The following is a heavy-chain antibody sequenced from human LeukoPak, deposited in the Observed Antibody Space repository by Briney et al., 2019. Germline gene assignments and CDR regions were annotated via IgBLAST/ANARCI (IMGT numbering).Heavy chain of an antibody. J-gene: IGHJ4*02. CDR2: IYHGGST. CDR3: ARADYQYYFDY. Sequence: SETLSLTCAVSGGSISSGGYSWSWIRQPPGKGLEWIGYIYHGGSTYYNPSLKSRVTISVDRSKNQFSLKLSSVTAADTAVYYCARADYQYYFDYWGQGTLVTVSS. D-gene: IGHD4-11*01. CDR1: GGSISSGGYS. V-gene: IGHV4-30-2*01.